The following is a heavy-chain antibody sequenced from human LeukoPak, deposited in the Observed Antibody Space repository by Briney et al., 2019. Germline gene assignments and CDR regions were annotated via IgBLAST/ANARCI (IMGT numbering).Heavy chain of an antibody. CDR3: ASLGYCSGGSCYGYYYGMDV. J-gene: IGHJ6*02. CDR2: ISGSGGST. V-gene: IGHV3-23*01. CDR1: GFIFDDYG. D-gene: IGHD2-15*01. Sequence: GGSLRLSCAASGFIFDDYGMNWVRQAPGKGLEWVSGISGSGGSTYYADSVKGRFTISRDNSKNTLYLQMNSLRAEDTAVYYCASLGYCSGGSCYGYYYGMDVWGQGTTVTVSS.